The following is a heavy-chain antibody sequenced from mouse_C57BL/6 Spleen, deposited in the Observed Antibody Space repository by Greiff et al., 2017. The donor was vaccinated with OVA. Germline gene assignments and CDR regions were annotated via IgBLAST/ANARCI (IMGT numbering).Heavy chain of an antibody. CDR3: ARGAQATYAMDY. V-gene: IGHV1-7*01. Sequence: QVQLQQSGAELAKPGASVKLSCKASGYTFTSYWMHWVKQRPGQGLEWIGYINPSSGYTNYNGKFKGKATLTADKSSSTAYMQLSSLTSEDSAVYFCARGAQATYAMDYWGQGTSVTVSS. D-gene: IGHD3-2*02. J-gene: IGHJ4*01. CDR1: GYTFTSYW. CDR2: INPSSGYT.